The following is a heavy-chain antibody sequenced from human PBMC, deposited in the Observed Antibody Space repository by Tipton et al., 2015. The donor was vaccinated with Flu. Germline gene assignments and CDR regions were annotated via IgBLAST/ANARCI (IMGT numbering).Heavy chain of an antibody. CDR1: RFTFGSYW. CDR2: IKQDGSEI. D-gene: IGHD6-6*01. Sequence: SLRLSCAASRFTFGSYWMTWVRQAPGKGLEWVANIKQDGSEIYYVGSVKGRFTISRDNAKNLGYLQMNSLRAEDTAVYYCVRAVGSSSSYWGQGTLVTVSS. V-gene: IGHV3-7*01. CDR3: VRAVGSSSSY. J-gene: IGHJ4*02.